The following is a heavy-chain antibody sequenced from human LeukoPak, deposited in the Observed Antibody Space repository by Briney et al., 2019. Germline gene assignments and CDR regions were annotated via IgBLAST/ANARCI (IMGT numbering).Heavy chain of an antibody. V-gene: IGHV1-69*05. CDR2: IIPIFGTA. CDR3: ARDTVEMATNDAFDI. J-gene: IGHJ3*02. D-gene: IGHD5-24*01. Sequence: SVKVSCKASGGTFSSYAISWVRQAPGQGLEWMGRIIPIFGTANYAQKFQGRVTMTTDTSTSTAYMELRSLRSDDTAVYYCARDTVEMATNDAFDIWGQGTMVTVSS. CDR1: GGTFSSYA.